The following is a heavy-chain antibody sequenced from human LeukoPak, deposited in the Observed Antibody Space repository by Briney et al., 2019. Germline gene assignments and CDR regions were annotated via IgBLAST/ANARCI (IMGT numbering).Heavy chain of an antibody. D-gene: IGHD6-19*01. CDR1: GFSVSSNY. V-gene: IGHV3-66*01. CDR3: VKSYSGWTGNS. J-gene: IGHJ4*02. Sequence: GGSLRLSCAASGFSVSSNYMSWVRQAPGKRLESVSVIYGGGSIHYADSVKGRFTISRDNSKNTLSLQMNSLRDEDTAVYYCVKSYSGWTGNSWGQGALVTVSS. CDR2: IYGGGSI.